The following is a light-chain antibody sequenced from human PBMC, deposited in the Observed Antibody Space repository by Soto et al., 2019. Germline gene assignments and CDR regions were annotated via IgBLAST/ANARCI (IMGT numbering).Light chain of an antibody. V-gene: IGLV2-14*03. Sequence: QSALTQPASVSGSPGQSITISCTGTSSDVGGYNYVSWYQQHPGKAPQLIIHKVRNRPSGVSNRFSGSKAGNTASLTISGLQAEDEDDYYCNSYTRDNTVVFGGGTKLTVL. J-gene: IGLJ2*01. CDR3: NSYTRDNTVV. CDR2: KVR. CDR1: SSDVGGYNY.